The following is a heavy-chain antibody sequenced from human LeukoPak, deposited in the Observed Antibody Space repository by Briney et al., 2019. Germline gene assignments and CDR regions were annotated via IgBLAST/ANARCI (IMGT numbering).Heavy chain of an antibody. J-gene: IGHJ4*02. V-gene: IGHV4-34*01. CDR3: ARHMMVRGARTYYFDY. D-gene: IGHD3-10*01. CDR1: DRSFSAYY. Sequence: TSETLSLTCAVYDRSFSAYYWSWIRQPPGKGLEWIGEINRSGSTNYNPSLKSRITISVDTSKNQFSLKVNSVTAADTAVYYCARHMMVRGARTYYFDYWGQGTLVTVSS. CDR2: INRSGST.